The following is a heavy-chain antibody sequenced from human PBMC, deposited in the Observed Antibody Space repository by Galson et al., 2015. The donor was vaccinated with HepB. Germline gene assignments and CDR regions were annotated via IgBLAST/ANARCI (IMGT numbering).Heavy chain of an antibody. V-gene: IGHV4-59*01. D-gene: IGHD6-13*01. CDR2: IYYSGST. J-gene: IGHJ4*02. Sequence: ETLSLTCTVSGGSISSYYWSWIRQPPGKGLEWIGYIYYSGSTNYNPSLKSRVTISVDTSKNQFSLKLSSVTAADTAVYYCARELGPPHSSSWYFDYWGQGTLVTVSS. CDR3: ARELGPPHSSSWYFDY. CDR1: GGSISSYY.